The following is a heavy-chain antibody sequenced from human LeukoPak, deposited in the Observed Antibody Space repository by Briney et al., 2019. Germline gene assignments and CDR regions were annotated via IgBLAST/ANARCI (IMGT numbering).Heavy chain of an antibody. V-gene: IGHV4-38-2*02. Sequence: KPSETLSLTCTVSGYSISSGYYWGWIRQPPGKGLEWIGSIYHSGRTYYNPSLKSRVTISVDTSKNQFSLKLSSVTAADTAVYYCAREPGYYYFDYWGQGTLVTVSS. J-gene: IGHJ4*02. CDR1: GYSISSGYY. D-gene: IGHD1-1*01. CDR3: AREPGYYYFDY. CDR2: IYHSGRT.